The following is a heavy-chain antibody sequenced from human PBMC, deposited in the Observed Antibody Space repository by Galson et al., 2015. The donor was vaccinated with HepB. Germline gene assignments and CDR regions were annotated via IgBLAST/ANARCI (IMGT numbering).Heavy chain of an antibody. Sequence: SLRLSCAASGFTPTSYPLHWVRHPPGPGLEWVAVIYYDGSNDYYADSVTGRFNISRDNSKNTLYLQMNSQRAEDTAVYYCAQGGLLGFGEFHALDYWVQG. V-gene: IGHV3-30*18. D-gene: IGHD3-10*01. CDR2: IYYDGSND. J-gene: IGHJ4*02. CDR3: AQGGLLGFGEFHALDY. CDR1: GFTPTSYP.